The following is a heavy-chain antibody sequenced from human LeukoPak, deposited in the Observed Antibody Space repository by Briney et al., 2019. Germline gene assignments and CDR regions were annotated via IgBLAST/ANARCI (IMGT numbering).Heavy chain of an antibody. Sequence: SETLSLTCTVSGGSIGTSYWSWIRQPPGKGLEWIGYVSYSGNTNYNPSLKSRVTVSVDSSKNQFSLKLSSVTAADTAVYYCARQLYTSISPFDYWGQGTLVTASS. CDR1: GGSIGTSY. V-gene: IGHV4-59*08. CDR2: VSYSGNT. J-gene: IGHJ4*02. CDR3: ARQLYTSISPFDY. D-gene: IGHD5-18*01.